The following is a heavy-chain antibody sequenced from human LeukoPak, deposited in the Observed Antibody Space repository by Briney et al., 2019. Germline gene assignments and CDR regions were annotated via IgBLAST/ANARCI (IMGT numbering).Heavy chain of an antibody. J-gene: IGHJ4*02. CDR3: ARDHDSSSCPYFDY. CDR1: GFTFSSYW. CDR2: IKQDGSEK. Sequence: GSLRLSCAASGFTFSSYWMSWVRQAPGKGLEWVANIKQDGSEKYYVDSVKGRFTISRDNAKNSLYLHMNSLRAEDTAVYYCARDHDSSSCPYFDYWGQGTLVTVSS. D-gene: IGHD6-13*01. V-gene: IGHV3-7*01.